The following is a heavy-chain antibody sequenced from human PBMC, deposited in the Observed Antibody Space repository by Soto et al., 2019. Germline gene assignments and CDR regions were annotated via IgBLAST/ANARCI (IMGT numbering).Heavy chain of an antibody. CDR1: GGSFSGYY. CDR2: INHSGIT. Sequence: PSETLSLTCAVYGGSFSGYYWSWIRQPPGKGLEWIGEINHSGITSFNPSLKSRLTMSVDTSKNQFSLNLSSVTAADTAVYYCARPCYYDTTAYFRPADCFDIWGQGTMVTVSS. CDR3: ARPCYYDTTAYFRPADCFDI. J-gene: IGHJ3*02. V-gene: IGHV4-34*01. D-gene: IGHD3-22*01.